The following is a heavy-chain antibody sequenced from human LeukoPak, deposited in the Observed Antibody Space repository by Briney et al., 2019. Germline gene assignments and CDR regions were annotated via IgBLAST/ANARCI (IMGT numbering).Heavy chain of an antibody. CDR3: ARQRGLRITIFGVDSNWFDP. CDR1: GYSFTSYW. Sequence: GESLKISCKGSGYSFTSYWIGWVRQMPGKGLEWMGISYPGDSDTRYSPSFQGQVTISADKSISTAYLQWSSLKASDTAMYYCARQRGLRITIFGVDSNWFDPWGQGTLVTVSS. D-gene: IGHD3-3*01. J-gene: IGHJ5*02. V-gene: IGHV5-51*01. CDR2: SYPGDSDT.